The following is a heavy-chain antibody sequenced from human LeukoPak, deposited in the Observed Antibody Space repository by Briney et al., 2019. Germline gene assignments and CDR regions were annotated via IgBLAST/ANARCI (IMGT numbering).Heavy chain of an antibody. CDR2: INPSGNT. CDR1: GASISSGTYY. Sequence: SETLSLTCTVSGASISSGTYYWNWIRQPAGEGLEWIGRINPSGNTDYNPSLKSRVTVSEDTSKNQFSLKLSSVTAADTAVYYCSRGTIRGIAVTGYWGQGTLVTVSS. J-gene: IGHJ4*02. D-gene: IGHD6-19*01. CDR3: SRGTIRGIAVTGY. V-gene: IGHV4-61*02.